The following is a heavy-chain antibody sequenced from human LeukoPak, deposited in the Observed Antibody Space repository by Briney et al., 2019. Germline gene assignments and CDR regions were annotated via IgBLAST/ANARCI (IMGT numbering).Heavy chain of an antibody. CDR3: ARGFLGDAFDI. J-gene: IGHJ3*02. Sequence: GGSLRPSCAASGFTFSSYGMHWVRQATGKGLGWASAIGTVGDPYYPGSVKGRFTISLENAKNSLYLQMNSLRAGDTAVYYCARGFLGDAFDIWGQGTMVTVSS. V-gene: IGHV3-13*05. CDR2: IGTVGDP. CDR1: GFTFSSYG. D-gene: IGHD3-3*01.